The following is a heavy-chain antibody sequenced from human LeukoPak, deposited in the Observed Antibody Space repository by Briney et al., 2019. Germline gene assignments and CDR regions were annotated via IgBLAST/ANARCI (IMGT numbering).Heavy chain of an antibody. CDR1: GGSVTNYY. CDR2: IYHSGST. D-gene: IGHD6-19*01. J-gene: IGHJ4*02. V-gene: IGHV4-59*08. CDR3: ARPINSGWYRGFGN. Sequence: SETLSLTCTVSGGSVTNYYWSWIRQPPGRGLEWIGYIYHSGSTNYNPSLKSRVTISLDTSKNQFSLKLSSVTAADTAVYYCARPINSGWYRGFGNWGQGTLVTVSS.